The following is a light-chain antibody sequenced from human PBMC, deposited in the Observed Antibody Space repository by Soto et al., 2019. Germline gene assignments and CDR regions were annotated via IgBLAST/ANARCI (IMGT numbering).Light chain of an antibody. CDR3: QQYDTSPGT. V-gene: IGKV1-5*01. J-gene: IGKJ1*01. Sequence: DIQLTQSPSTLSASVGDRVTITCRASQNINTWLAWYQQKPGKAPKLLIYDASTLESGVPSRFSGSGSGTEFTLTISSLQPNDFATYYCQQYDTSPGTFGQGTTVEIK. CDR2: DAS. CDR1: QNINTW.